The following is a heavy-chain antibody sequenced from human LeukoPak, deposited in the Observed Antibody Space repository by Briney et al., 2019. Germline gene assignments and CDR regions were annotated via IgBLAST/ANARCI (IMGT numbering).Heavy chain of an antibody. J-gene: IGHJ4*02. V-gene: IGHV1-2*02. CDR2: INPNSGGT. D-gene: IGHD3-22*01. CDR3: AREHTAGYDSSGPFDY. CDR1: GYTFTGYY. Sequence: ASVKVSCKASGYTFTGYYMHWVRQAPGQGLEWMGWINPNSGGTNYAQKFQGRVTTTRDTSISTAYMELSRLRSDDTAVYYCAREHTAGYDSSGPFDYWGQGTLVTVSS.